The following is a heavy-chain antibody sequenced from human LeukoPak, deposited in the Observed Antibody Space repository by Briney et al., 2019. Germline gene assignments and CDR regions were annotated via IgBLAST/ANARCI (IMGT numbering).Heavy chain of an antibody. V-gene: IGHV3-74*01. CDR3: ARVSGTTRRNWFDP. CDR1: GFTFSSYW. D-gene: IGHD1-7*01. CDR2: INSDGSST. Sequence: PGGSLRLSCAASGFTFSSYWMHWVRQAPGKGLVWVSRINSDGSSTSYADSVKGRFTISRDNAKNTLYLQMNSLRAEDTAVYYCARVSGTTRRNWFDPWGQGTLVTVSS. J-gene: IGHJ5*02.